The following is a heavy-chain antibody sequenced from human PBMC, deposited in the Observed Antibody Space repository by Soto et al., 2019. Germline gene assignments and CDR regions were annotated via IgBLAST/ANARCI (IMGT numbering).Heavy chain of an antibody. J-gene: IGHJ4*02. V-gene: IGHV4-59*01. CDR3: ASSSPYRHSSGWYYFDY. Sequence: SETLSLTCTVSGGSISSYYWSWIRQPPGKGLEWIGYIYYSGSTNYNPSLKSRVTISVDTSKNQFSLKLSSVTAADTAVYYCASSSPYRHSSGWYYFDYWGQGTLVTVSS. D-gene: IGHD6-19*01. CDR2: IYYSGST. CDR1: GGSISSYY.